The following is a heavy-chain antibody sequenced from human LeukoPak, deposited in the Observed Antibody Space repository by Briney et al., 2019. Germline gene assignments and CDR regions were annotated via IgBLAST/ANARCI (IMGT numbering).Heavy chain of an antibody. CDR2: INHTGST. Sequence: SETLSLTCVVYGASFSGNYWTWIRQSPGKGLEWIGEINHTGSTNYNPSLKSRVTMSVDTSKNQFSLKLSSVTAADTAVYYCARHDVVAFDIWGQGTMVTVSS. CDR1: GASFSGNY. D-gene: IGHD2-21*01. J-gene: IGHJ3*02. V-gene: IGHV4-34*01. CDR3: ARHDVVAFDI.